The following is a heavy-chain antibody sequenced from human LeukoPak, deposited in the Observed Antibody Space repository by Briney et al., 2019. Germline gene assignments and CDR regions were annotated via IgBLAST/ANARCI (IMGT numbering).Heavy chain of an antibody. J-gene: IGHJ5*02. Sequence: ASVKVSCKASGYTFTSYGISWVRQAPGQELEWMGWINAYNGNTNYAQKLQGRVTMTTDTSTSTAYMELRSLRSDDTAVYYCARETGTPGWFDPWGQGTLVTVSS. D-gene: IGHD3-10*01. CDR2: INAYNGNT. CDR1: GYTFTSYG. CDR3: ARETGTPGWFDP. V-gene: IGHV1-18*04.